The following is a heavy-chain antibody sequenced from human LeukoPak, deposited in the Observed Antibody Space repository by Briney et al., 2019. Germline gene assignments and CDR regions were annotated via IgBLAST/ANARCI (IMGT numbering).Heavy chain of an antibody. D-gene: IGHD1-1*01. V-gene: IGHV4-34*01. CDR1: GGSFSGYY. CDR3: ATGETGSTLGGY. CDR2: INHSGST. J-gene: IGHJ4*02. Sequence: SETLSLTCAVCGGSFSGYYWSWIRQPPGKGLEWIGEINHSGSTNYNPSLKSRVTISVDTSKNQFSLKLNSVTAADTAVYYCATGETGSTLGGYWGQGTLVTVSS.